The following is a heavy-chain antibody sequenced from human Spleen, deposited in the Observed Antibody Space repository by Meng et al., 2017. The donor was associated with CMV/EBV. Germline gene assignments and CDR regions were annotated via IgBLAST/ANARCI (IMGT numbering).Heavy chain of an antibody. CDR3: ARGTTSSSSSLFDY. J-gene: IGHJ4*02. D-gene: IGHD6-6*01. CDR2: IYYSGST. CDR1: GGSISNYY. Sequence: SQTLSLTCTVSGGSISNYYWGWIRQPPGKGLEWIGYIYYSGSTNYNPSLKSRVTISVDTSKNQFSLNLSSVTAADTAVYYCARGTTSSSSSLFDYWGQGTLVTVSS. V-gene: IGHV4-59*01.